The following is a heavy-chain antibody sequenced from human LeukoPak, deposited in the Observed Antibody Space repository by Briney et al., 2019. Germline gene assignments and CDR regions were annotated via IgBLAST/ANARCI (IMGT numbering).Heavy chain of an antibody. V-gene: IGHV3-49*04. CDR2: IRSKAYGGTT. J-gene: IGHJ4*02. CDR1: GFTFGDYA. Sequence: GGSLRLSCTASGFTFGDYAMSWVRQPPGKGLEWVGFIRSKAYGGTTEYAASVKGRFTISRDDSKSIAYLQMNSLKTEDTAVYYCTRGIPTPRLFLTDYFDYWGQGTLVTVSS. D-gene: IGHD3-9*01. CDR3: TRGIPTPRLFLTDYFDY.